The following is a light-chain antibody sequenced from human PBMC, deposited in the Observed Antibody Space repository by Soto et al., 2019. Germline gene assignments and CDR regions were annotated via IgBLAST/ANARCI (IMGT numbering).Light chain of an antibody. CDR1: QSISSW. Sequence: DIQMTQSPSTLSASVGERVTITCRASQSISSWLAWYQQKPGKAPKLLIYKASSLESGVPSRFSGSGSGTEFTLTISSLQPDDSATYYCQQYNSGGFTFGPGTKVDIK. V-gene: IGKV1-5*03. CDR2: KAS. J-gene: IGKJ3*01. CDR3: QQYNSGGFT.